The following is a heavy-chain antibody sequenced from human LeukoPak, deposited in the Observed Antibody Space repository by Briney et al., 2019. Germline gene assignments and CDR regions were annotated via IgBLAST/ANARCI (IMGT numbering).Heavy chain of an antibody. D-gene: IGHD2-15*01. CDR2: ISSSSSYI. V-gene: IGHV3-21*01. CDR3: ARLAWVVITATRLEDY. J-gene: IGHJ4*02. CDR1: GFTFSSYS. Sequence: GGSLRLSCAASGFTFSSYSMNWVRQAPGKGLEWVSSISSSSSYIYYADSVKGRFTISRDNAKNSLYLQMNSLRAEDTAVYYCARLAWVVITATRLEDYWGQGTLVTVSS.